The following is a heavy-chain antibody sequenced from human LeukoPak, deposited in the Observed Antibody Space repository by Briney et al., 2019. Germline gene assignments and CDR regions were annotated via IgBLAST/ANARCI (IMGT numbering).Heavy chain of an antibody. Sequence: EGSLRLSCAASGFALSSHWMTWVRQVPGRGPEWVANVNRDGSETYYLDSVKGRFTISKDNAKNSLYLQMNSLRAEDTALYHCARNNGMDVWGRGTTVIVSS. V-gene: IGHV3-7*03. CDR2: VNRDGSET. CDR3: ARNNGMDV. CDR1: GFALSSHW. J-gene: IGHJ6*02.